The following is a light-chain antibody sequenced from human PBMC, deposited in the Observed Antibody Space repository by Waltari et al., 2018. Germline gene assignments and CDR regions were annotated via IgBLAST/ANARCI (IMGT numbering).Light chain of an antibody. CDR3: CSYSGSSSFPYV. CDR1: RNNIGFYDL. CDR2: DVI. V-gene: IGLV2-23*02. Sequence: QSALTQPASVSGSPGQSITISCTGSRNNIGFYDLVSWYQQHPGKAPKLIIFDVIKRPSGVSDRFSGSKSGNTASLTISGRETEDDADYYCCSYSGSSSFPYVFGPGTKVTVL. J-gene: IGLJ1*01.